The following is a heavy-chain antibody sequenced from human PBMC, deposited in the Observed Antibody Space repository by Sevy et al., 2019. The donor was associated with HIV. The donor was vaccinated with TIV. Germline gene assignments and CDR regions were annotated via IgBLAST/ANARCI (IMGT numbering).Heavy chain of an antibody. CDR1: GYTFTSYY. V-gene: IGHV1-46*01. CDR2: VNPSGGST. Sequence: ASVKVSCKASGYTFTSYYMYWVRQAPGQGLEWMGIVNPSGGSTSYAQKFQGRVTMTRATSTSTVYMELSRLRSEDTAVYYCARGGGGRSGWFDPWGQGTLATVSS. D-gene: IGHD2-15*01. CDR3: ARGGGGRSGWFDP. J-gene: IGHJ5*02.